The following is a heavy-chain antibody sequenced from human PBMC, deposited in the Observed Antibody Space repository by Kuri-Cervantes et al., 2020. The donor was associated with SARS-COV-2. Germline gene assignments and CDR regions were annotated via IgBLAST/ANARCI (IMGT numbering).Heavy chain of an antibody. CDR3: ARVYCSGGSCYFDY. CDR1: GGSISSGGYY. Sequence: SETLSLTCTVSGGSISSGGYYWSWIRQHPGKGLEWIGYIYYSGSTYYNPSLKSRVTISVDTSKNQFSLKLSSVTAADTAVYYCARVYCSGGSCYFDYWGQGTLVTVSS. V-gene: IGHV4-31*03. CDR2: IYYSGST. D-gene: IGHD2-15*01. J-gene: IGHJ4*02.